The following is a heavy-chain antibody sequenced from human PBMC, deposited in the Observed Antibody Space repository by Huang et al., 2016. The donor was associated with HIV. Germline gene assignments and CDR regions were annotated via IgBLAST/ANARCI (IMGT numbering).Heavy chain of an antibody. D-gene: IGHD3-22*01. CDR1: GYTFTKNG. J-gene: IGHJ3*02. CDR2: ISGHSGNT. CDR3: AGDGAYYPGGGNGFDI. Sequence: QVQLAQSGAEVKKPGASVKVSCKASGYTFTKNGISWVRQAPGQAFEWIGWISGHSGNTKYAQTCQGRVLMTTDITTRTAYMALRNLGPEDTAIYFCAGDGAYYPGGGNGFDIWGQGTMVSVSS. V-gene: IGHV1-18*01.